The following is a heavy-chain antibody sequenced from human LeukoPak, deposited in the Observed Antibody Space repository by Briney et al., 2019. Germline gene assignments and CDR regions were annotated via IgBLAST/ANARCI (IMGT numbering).Heavy chain of an antibody. CDR3: ATGLDIVVVPAAISSYYYYMDV. J-gene: IGHJ6*03. CDR1: GGTFSSYA. CDR2: IIPIFGTA. V-gene: IGHV1-69*05. D-gene: IGHD2-2*03. Sequence: SVKVSCKASGGTFSSYAISWVRQAPGQGLEWMGGIIPIFGTANYAQKFQGRVTITTDESTSTAYMELSSLRSEDTAVYYCATGLDIVVVPAAISSYYYYMDVWGKGTTVTVSS.